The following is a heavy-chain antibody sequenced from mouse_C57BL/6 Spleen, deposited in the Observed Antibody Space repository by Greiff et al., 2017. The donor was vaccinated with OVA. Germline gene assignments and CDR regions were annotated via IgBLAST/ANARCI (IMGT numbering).Heavy chain of an antibody. Sequence: VQLQQPGAELVKPGASVKLSCKASGYTFTSYWMHWVKQRPGQGLEWIGMIHPNSGSTNYNEKFKSKATLTVDKSSSTAYMQLSSLTSEDSAVYYGARPFITTVVAGDYAMDYWGQGTSVTVSS. J-gene: IGHJ4*01. D-gene: IGHD1-1*01. CDR3: ARPFITTVVAGDYAMDY. V-gene: IGHV1-64*01. CDR2: IHPNSGST. CDR1: GYTFTSYW.